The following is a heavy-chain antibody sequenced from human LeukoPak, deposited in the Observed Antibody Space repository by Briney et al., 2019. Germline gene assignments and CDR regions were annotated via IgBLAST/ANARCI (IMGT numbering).Heavy chain of an antibody. V-gene: IGHV4-4*07. CDR3: ARDHWDSPFDY. CDR1: GGSISSYY. D-gene: IGHD7-27*01. J-gene: IGHJ4*02. CDR2: IYTSGST. Sequence: SETLSLTCAVSGGSISSYYWSWIRQPAGKGLEWIGRIYTSGSTNYNPSLKSRVTISVDTSKNQFSLKLSSVTAADTAVYYCARDHWDSPFDYWGQGTLVTVSS.